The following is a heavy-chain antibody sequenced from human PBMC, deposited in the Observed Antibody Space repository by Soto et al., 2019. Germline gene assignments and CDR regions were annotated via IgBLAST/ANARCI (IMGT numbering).Heavy chain of an antibody. CDR1: GFTFSSYG. D-gene: IGHD3-3*01. J-gene: IGHJ6*02. CDR2: ISYDGSNK. CDR3: AKGPRTYYDFWSGYYKDQIDGMDV. V-gene: IGHV3-30*18. Sequence: GGSLRLSCAASGFTFSSYGMHWVRQAPGKGLEWVAVISYDGSNKYYADSVKGRFTISRDNSKNTLYLQMNSLRAEDTAVYYCAKGPRTYYDFWSGYYKDQIDGMDVWGQGTTVTVSS.